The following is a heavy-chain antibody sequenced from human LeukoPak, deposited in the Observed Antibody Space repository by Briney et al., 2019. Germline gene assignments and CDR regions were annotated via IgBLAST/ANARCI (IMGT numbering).Heavy chain of an antibody. J-gene: IGHJ4*02. CDR1: GFTFSSYA. D-gene: IGHD2-15*01. CDR3: ASSSDFYSSFDY. CDR2: ISYDGSNK. Sequence: GGSLRLSCAASGFTFSSYAMHWVRKAPGKGLEWVAVISYDGSNKYYADSVKGRFTISRDNSKNTLYLQMNSLRAEDTAVYYCASSSDFYSSFDYWGQGTLVTVSS. V-gene: IGHV3-30-3*01.